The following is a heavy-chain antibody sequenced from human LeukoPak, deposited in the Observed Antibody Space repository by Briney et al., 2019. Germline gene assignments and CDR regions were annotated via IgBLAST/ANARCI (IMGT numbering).Heavy chain of an antibody. Sequence: ASVKVSCKASGYTFTSYYMHWVRQAPGQGLEWMGIINPSGGSTSYAQKFQGRVTMTRDTSTSTVYMELSSLRSEDMAVYYCARGEVRWLQMGDAFDIWGQGTMVTVSS. J-gene: IGHJ3*02. CDR1: GYTFTSYY. CDR3: ARGEVRWLQMGDAFDI. CDR2: INPSGGST. D-gene: IGHD5-24*01. V-gene: IGHV1-46*01.